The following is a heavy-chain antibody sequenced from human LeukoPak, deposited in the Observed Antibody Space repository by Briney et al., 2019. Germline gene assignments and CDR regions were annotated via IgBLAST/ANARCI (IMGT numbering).Heavy chain of an antibody. D-gene: IGHD3-22*01. V-gene: IGHV3-23*01. Sequence: PGGSLRLSCAASGFTFSSYGMSWVRQAPGKGLEWVSAISDSGGRTFYADSVKGRFTISRDNSKNTLYLQINSLRAEDTAVYYCARGKYDSSGYYYPVYYYYYMDVWGKGTTVTISS. J-gene: IGHJ6*03. CDR2: ISDSGGRT. CDR3: ARGKYDSSGYYYPVYYYYYMDV. CDR1: GFTFSSYG.